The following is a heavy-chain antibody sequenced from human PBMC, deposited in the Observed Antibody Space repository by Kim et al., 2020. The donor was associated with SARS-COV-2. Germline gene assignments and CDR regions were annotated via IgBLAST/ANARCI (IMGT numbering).Heavy chain of an antibody. CDR3: ARGHSTSGYDY. V-gene: IGHV4-34*01. D-gene: IGHD2-2*01. J-gene: IGHJ4*02. CDR2: T. Sequence: THDNPSLQRRVTLSVDTSNNQFSLRLSSVTAADTAIYYCARGHSTSGYDYWGQGALVTVSS.